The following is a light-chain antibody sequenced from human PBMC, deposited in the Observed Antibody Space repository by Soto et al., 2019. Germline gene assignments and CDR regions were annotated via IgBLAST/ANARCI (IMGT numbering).Light chain of an antibody. V-gene: IGLV7-46*01. Sequence: QAVVTQEPSLTVSPGGTVTLTCGSSTGPVTSNHFPFWFQQRPGQAPRTLIYDTNNKQSWTPARFSGSLLGGKAALTLSGAQPEGEADYYCLLTYTGVRVFGGGTKVTVL. CDR2: DTN. CDR1: TGPVTSNHF. CDR3: LLTYTGVRV. J-gene: IGLJ6*01.